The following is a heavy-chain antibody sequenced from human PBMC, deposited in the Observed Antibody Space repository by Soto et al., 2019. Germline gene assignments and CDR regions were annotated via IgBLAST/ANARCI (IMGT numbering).Heavy chain of an antibody. J-gene: IGHJ5*02. CDR3: AGGPDYGDYDA. CDR2: IRHNGDT. CDR1: GGSFSDYQ. Sequence: QVQLRQWGAGLLKPSETLSLTCEVSGGSFSDYQWTWIRQSPEKGLERIGEIRHNGDTNSKPSLRSRLTMSIDTSKNQFSLNLSSVTSADTAVYFCAGGPDYGDYDAWGQGILVTVSS. D-gene: IGHD4-17*01. V-gene: IGHV4-34*01.